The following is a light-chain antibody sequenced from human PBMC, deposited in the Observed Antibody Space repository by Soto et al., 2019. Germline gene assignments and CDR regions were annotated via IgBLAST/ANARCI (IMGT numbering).Light chain of an antibody. V-gene: IGKV3-20*01. J-gene: IGKJ4*01. CDR2: GAS. CDR1: QSVSSSY. CDR3: QQYGSSPLT. Sequence: EIVLTQSPGTLSLSPGERATLSCRASQSVSSSYLAWYQQKPGQAPRLLIYGASSRATGIPHRFSGSGSGTDFTLTIIRLEPEDFAVYYCQQYGSSPLTFGGATKVEIK.